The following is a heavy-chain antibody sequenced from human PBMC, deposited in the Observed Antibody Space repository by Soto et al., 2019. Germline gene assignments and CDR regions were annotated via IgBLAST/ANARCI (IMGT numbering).Heavy chain of an antibody. J-gene: IGHJ4*02. CDR1: GFTFSSYA. V-gene: IGHV3-23*01. CDR2: MSGSGGST. D-gene: IGHD3-9*01. CDR3: AKEVRDVLRYFDWLWGLDY. Sequence: EVQLLESGGGLVQPGGSLRLSCAASGFTFSSYAMSWVRQAPGKGLEWVSAMSGSGGSTYYADSVKGLFTISRDNSKNTLYLHMNRLRDEDTAVYYCAKEVRDVLRYFDWLWGLDYWGQGTLVTVSS.